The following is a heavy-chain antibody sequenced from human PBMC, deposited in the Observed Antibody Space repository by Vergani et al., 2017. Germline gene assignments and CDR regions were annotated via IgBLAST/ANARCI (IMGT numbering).Heavy chain of an antibody. CDR2: NYHSGST. D-gene: IGHD2-2*01. Sequence: QVQLQESGPGLVKPSETLSLTCTVSGYSISSGYYWGWIRQPPGKGLEWIGSNYHSGSTYYNPSLKSRVTISVDTSKNQFSLKLSSVTAADTAVYYCARGVPGFDYWGQGTLVTVSS. V-gene: IGHV4-38-2*02. J-gene: IGHJ4*02. CDR1: GYSISSGYY. CDR3: ARGVPGFDY.